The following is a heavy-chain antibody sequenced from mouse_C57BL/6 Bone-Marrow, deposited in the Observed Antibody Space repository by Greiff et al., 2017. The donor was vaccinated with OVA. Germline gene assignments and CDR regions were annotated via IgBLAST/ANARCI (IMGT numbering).Heavy chain of an antibody. CDR1: GFSLTSYA. D-gene: IGHD1-1*01. Sequence: QVQLQQSGPGLVAPSPSLSITCTVSGFSLTSYAISWVRQPPGKGLEWLGVIWTGGGTNYNSAINSRLSISNDNSKSQVFLKRNSQQTDDTARYYGAREGTTVVAHGYFDVWGTGTTVTVSS. V-gene: IGHV2-9-1*01. J-gene: IGHJ1*03. CDR3: AREGTTVVAHGYFDV. CDR2: IWTGGGT.